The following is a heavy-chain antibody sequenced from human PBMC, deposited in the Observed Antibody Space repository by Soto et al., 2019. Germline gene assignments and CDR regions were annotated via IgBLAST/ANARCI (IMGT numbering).Heavy chain of an antibody. CDR1: GGSVSSGSYY. D-gene: IGHD6-13*01. CDR3: ARDLNAAGYNWFDP. CDR2: IYYSGST. Sequence: QVQLQESGPGLVKPSETLSLTCTVSGGSVSSGSYYWSWIRQPPGKGLEWIGYIYYSGSTNYNPSLKSRVTISVDTSKNQFSLKLSSVTAADTAVYYCARDLNAAGYNWFDPWGQGTLVTVSS. J-gene: IGHJ5*02. V-gene: IGHV4-61*01.